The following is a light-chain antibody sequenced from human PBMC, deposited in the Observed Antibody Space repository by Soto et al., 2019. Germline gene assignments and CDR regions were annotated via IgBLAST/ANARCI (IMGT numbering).Light chain of an antibody. CDR1: QSIGSD. V-gene: IGKV3-20*01. CDR3: QQYGSSSSWT. CDR2: GAS. Sequence: IVMTQSPATLSVSPWEIATLSCRASQSIGSDLAWYQQKPGQAPRLLIYGASSRASGVPDRFSGSGSGTDFTLTINTLEPEDFAVYYCQQYGSSSSWTFGQGTKVDIK. J-gene: IGKJ1*01.